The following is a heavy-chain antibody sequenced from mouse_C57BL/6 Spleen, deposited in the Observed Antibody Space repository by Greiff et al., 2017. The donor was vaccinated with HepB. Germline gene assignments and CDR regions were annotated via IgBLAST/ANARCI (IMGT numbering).Heavy chain of an antibody. D-gene: IGHD1-1*01. Sequence: EVKLVESEGGLVQPGSSMKLSCTASGFTFSDYYMAWVRQVPEKGLEWVANINYDGSSTYYLDSLKSRFIISRDNAKNILYLQMSSLKSEDTATYYCARHYGSLYYFDYWGQGTTLTVSS. CDR1: GFTFSDYY. J-gene: IGHJ2*01. V-gene: IGHV5-16*01. CDR3: ARHYGSLYYFDY. CDR2: INYDGSST.